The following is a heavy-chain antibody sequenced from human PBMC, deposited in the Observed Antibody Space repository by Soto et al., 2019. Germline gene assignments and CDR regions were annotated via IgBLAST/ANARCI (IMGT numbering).Heavy chain of an antibody. CDR3: ARASELPNWFDP. CDR2: IYYSGST. CDR1: GGSISSYY. J-gene: IGHJ5*02. Sequence: SETLSLTCTVSGGSISSYYWSWIRQPPGKGLEWIGYIYYSGSTNYNPSLKSRVTISVDTSKNQFSLKLSSVTAADTAVYYCARASELPNWFDPWGQGTLVTVSS. D-gene: IGHD1-26*01. V-gene: IGHV4-59*01.